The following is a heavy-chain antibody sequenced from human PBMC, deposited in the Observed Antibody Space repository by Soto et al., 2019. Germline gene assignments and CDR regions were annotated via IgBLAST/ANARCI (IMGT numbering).Heavy chain of an antibody. D-gene: IGHD6-19*01. CDR3: AKDLGIAVAPPSY. Sequence: PGGSLRLSCAASGFTFSSYAMSWVRQVPGKGLEWVSAIGGSGGSTYYADSVKGRFTISRDNSKNTLYLKMNSLRAEDTAVYYCAKDLGIAVAPPSYWGQGNMVTLYS. V-gene: IGHV3-23*01. J-gene: IGHJ4*02. CDR1: GFTFSSYA. CDR2: IGGSGGST.